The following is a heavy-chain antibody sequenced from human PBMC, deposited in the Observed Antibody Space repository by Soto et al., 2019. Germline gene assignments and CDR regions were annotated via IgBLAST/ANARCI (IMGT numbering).Heavy chain of an antibody. CDR1: GGSISSSNW. CDR3: ARALVLGAGGYYYYDGMDV. Sequence: QVQLQESGPGLVKPSGTLSLTCAVSGGSISSSNWWSWVRQPPGKGLEWIGEIYHSGGTNYNPSLKSRVTISVDKSKNQFSLKLSSVTAADTAVYYCARALVLGAGGYYYYDGMDVWGQGTTVTVSS. D-gene: IGHD2-8*02. J-gene: IGHJ6*02. CDR2: IYHSGGT. V-gene: IGHV4-4*02.